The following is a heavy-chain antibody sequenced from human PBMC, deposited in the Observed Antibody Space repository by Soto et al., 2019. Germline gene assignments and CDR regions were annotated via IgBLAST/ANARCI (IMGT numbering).Heavy chain of an antibody. D-gene: IGHD4-4*01. J-gene: IGHJ4*02. CDR2: IYWNDEK. CDR1: GFSLTTDGVG. Sequence: QITLRESGPTLVEPTQTLTLTCTFSGFSLTTDGVGVDWIRQPPGRALEWLGLIYWNDEKRYRPSLHSRLTITRDTSRNHVVLTMTNMDPVDTATYYCAHRTTVTSGINWGQGTLVTVSS. CDR3: AHRTTVTSGIN. V-gene: IGHV2-5*01.